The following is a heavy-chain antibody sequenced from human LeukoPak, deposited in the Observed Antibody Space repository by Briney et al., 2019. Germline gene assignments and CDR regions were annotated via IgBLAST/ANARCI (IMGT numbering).Heavy chain of an antibody. D-gene: IGHD4-11*01. J-gene: IGHJ4*02. CDR1: GFTFSNYW. V-gene: IGHV3-74*01. CDR2: INSDGRSK. Sequence: GGSLRLSCAGSGFTFSNYWMHWVRQAPGKGLVWVSRINSDGRSKSYAASVKGRFTISRDNAKNTLYLQVNSLRAEDTAVYYCARETSTGFDYWGQGTLVTVSS. CDR3: ARETSTGFDY.